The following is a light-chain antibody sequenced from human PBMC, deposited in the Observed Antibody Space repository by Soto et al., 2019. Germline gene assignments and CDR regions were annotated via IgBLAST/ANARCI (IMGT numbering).Light chain of an antibody. V-gene: IGLV2-14*01. J-gene: IGLJ2*01. CDR3: SSYTSSSTVV. CDR1: SSDVGGYNY. Sequence: ALTQPASVSGSPGQSITISCTGTSSDVGGYNYVSWYQQHPGKAPKLMIYDVSNRPSGVSNRFSGSKSGNTASLTISGLQAEDEADYYCSSYTSSSTVVFGGGTKLTFL. CDR2: DVS.